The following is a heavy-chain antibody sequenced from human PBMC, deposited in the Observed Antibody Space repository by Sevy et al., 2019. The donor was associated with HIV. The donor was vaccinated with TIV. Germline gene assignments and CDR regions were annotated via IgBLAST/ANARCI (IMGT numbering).Heavy chain of an antibody. CDR1: GFTFSSYS. CDR2: ISSSSSYI. V-gene: IGHV3-21*01. CDR3: ARDYYDSSGHYYLNY. J-gene: IGHJ4*02. Sequence: GGSLRLSCAASGFTFSSYSMNWVRQAPGKGLEWVSSISSSSSYIYYADSVKGRFTISRDNAKNSLYLQMNSLRAEDTAVYYCARDYYDSSGHYYLNYWGQGTLVTVSS. D-gene: IGHD3-22*01.